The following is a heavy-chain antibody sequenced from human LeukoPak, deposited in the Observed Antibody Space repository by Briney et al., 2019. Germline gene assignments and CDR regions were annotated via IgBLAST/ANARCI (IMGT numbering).Heavy chain of an antibody. Sequence: GGSLRLSCAASGFTFTGYAMHWVRQAPGKGLEWVALISYDGSDKYYSDSVKGRFTISRDNSKNTLYLQMNSLRAEDTAVYYCAKDAAVAGTNAFDIWGQGTMVTVSS. CDR1: GFTFTGYA. CDR2: ISYDGSDK. J-gene: IGHJ3*02. V-gene: IGHV3-30*04. CDR3: AKDAAVAGTNAFDI. D-gene: IGHD6-19*01.